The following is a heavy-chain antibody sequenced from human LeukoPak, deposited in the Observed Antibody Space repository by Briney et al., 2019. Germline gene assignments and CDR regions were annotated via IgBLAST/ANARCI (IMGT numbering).Heavy chain of an antibody. D-gene: IGHD6-13*01. CDR3: ARDLIAATVNY. V-gene: IGHV3-48*03. CDR1: GFTFSSYE. CDR2: ISSSGSTI. Sequence: GGSLRLSCAASGFTFSSYEMNWVRQAPGKGLEWVSYISSSGSTIYYADSVKGRFTISRDNAKNSLYLQMNSLRAEDTAVYYCARDLIAATVNYWGQGTLVTVSS. J-gene: IGHJ4*02.